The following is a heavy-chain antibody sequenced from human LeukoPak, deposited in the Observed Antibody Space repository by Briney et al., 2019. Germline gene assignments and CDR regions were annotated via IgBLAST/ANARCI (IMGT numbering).Heavy chain of an antibody. CDR3: ARAGGWNDDAGFHLYYFDY. CDR2: ISAHNGDT. J-gene: IGHJ4*02. Sequence: ASVKVSCKTSGFTFSGYGFNWVRQAPGQGLEWKGWISAHNGDTKYAQKFQDRVTMTTVASTTTAYMELRSLRSDDTALYYCARAGGWNDDAGFHLYYFDYWGRGTLVTVSS. D-gene: IGHD4-23*01. CDR1: GFTFSGYG. V-gene: IGHV1-18*01.